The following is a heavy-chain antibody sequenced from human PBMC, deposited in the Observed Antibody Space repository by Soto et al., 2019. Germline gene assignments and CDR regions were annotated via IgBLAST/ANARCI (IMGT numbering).Heavy chain of an antibody. CDR3: VRARSTDSRPDY. J-gene: IGHJ4*02. CDR2: ITSSSSYI. D-gene: IGHD3-22*01. Sequence: KPGGSLRLSCLASGFTFSDYAMTWVRHVPGRGLEWVASITSSSSYIYYEDSLKGRFTISRDNAKNSLLLQLDSLRAEDTAVYFCVRARSTDSRPDYWGQGTLVTVSS. CDR1: GFTFSDYA. V-gene: IGHV3-21*01.